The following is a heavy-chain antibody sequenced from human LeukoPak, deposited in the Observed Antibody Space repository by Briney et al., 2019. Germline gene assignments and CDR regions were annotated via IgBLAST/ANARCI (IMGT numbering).Heavy chain of an antibody. CDR3: ARDRLDIVATIRAFDY. Sequence: GGSLRLSCAASGFTFSGYSMNWVRQAPGKGLEWVSSISRSGRYIYYADSVKGRFTISRDSAKNSLYLQMNSLRAEDTAVYYCARDRLDIVATIRAFDYWGQGTLVTVSS. J-gene: IGHJ4*02. D-gene: IGHD5-12*01. CDR1: GFTFSGYS. CDR2: ISRSGRYI. V-gene: IGHV3-21*01.